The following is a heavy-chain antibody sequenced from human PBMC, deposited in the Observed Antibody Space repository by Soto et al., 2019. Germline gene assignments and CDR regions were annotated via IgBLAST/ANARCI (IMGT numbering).Heavy chain of an antibody. CDR2: IWYDGSSK. CDR1: GLTFSNHA. J-gene: IGHJ4*02. Sequence: QVQLVESGGGVVQPGRSLRLSCAASGLTFSNHAMHWVRQAPGEGLEWVAFIWYDGSSKYYADSVKGRFTISRDNPQNTLYLQMNSLRAEDTAVYYCARDSSSTGLYFDYWGQGTLVTVSS. V-gene: IGHV3-33*01. D-gene: IGHD2-2*01. CDR3: ARDSSSTGLYFDY.